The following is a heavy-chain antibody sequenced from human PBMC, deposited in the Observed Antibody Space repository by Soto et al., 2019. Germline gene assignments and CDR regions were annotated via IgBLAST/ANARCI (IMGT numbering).Heavy chain of an antibody. Sequence: GGSLRLSCEASGFTFNSYWMSWVRQAPGKGLEWVANIKQDGSEKYYVDSVKDRFTISRDNAKNSLYLQMNSLRAEDTAVYYCARDRIPTGMDVWGQGTTVTVSS. CDR3: ARDRIPTGMDV. CDR2: IKQDGSEK. V-gene: IGHV3-7*01. J-gene: IGHJ6*02. CDR1: GFTFNSYW.